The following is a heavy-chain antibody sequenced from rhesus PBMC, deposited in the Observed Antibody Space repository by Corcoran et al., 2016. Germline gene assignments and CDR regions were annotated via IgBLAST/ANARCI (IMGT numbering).Heavy chain of an antibody. CDR1: GGSISSGYYY. CDR3: ARYRGQLGLFLY. D-gene: IGHD6-25*01. V-gene: IGHV4S12*01. Sequence: QVQLQESGPGVVKPSETLSLTCAVSGGSISSGYYYWSWIRQPPGKGLVCIGGIDSGSGGTSSNPSLKSRVTISTDTSKNQFALELSSVTAADTAVYYCARYRGQLGLFLYWGQGVLVTVSS. J-gene: IGHJ4*01. CDR2: IDSGSGGT.